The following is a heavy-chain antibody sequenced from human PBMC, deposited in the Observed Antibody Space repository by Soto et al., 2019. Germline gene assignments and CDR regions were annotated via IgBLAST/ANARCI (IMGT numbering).Heavy chain of an antibody. Sequence: HVELVQSGADVKKPGASVTISCKASGYTFTDYALHWVRQAPGQRLEWMGWMNAGVGNTLYSQKFQGRITITRDTSESTAYMELNSLKSEDTAIYYCARATGYTFGSLNYWGPGTLVTVSS. CDR3: ARATGYTFGSLNY. CDR1: GYTFTDYA. J-gene: IGHJ4*02. V-gene: IGHV1-3*01. D-gene: IGHD5-18*01. CDR2: MNAGVGNT.